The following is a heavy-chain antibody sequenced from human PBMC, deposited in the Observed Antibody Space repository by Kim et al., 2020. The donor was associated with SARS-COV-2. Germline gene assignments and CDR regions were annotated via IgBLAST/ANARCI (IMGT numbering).Heavy chain of an antibody. D-gene: IGHD6-13*01. CDR3: AKDKIFAIAAAGPEDY. V-gene: IGHV3-30*18. CDR1: GFTFSSYG. CDR2: ISYDGSNK. Sequence: GASLRLSCAASGFTFSSYGMHWVRQAPGKGLAWVAVISYDGSNKYYADSVKGRFTISRDNSKNTLYLQMNSLRAEDTAVYYCAKDKIFAIAAAGPEDYWGQGTLVTVSS. J-gene: IGHJ4*02.